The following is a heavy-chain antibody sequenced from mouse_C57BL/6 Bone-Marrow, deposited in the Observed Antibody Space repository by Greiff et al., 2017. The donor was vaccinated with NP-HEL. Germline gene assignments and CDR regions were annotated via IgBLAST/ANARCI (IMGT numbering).Heavy chain of an antibody. J-gene: IGHJ3*01. V-gene: IGHV14-4*01. CDR3: TTSGGTDAY. CDR1: GFNIKDDY. Sequence: VHVKQSGAELVRPGASVKLSCTASGFNIKDDYMHWVKQRPEQGLEWIGWIDPENGDTEYASKFQGKATITADTSSNTAYLQLSSLTSEDTAVYYCTTSGGTDAYWGQGTLVTVSA. D-gene: IGHD4-1*01. CDR2: IDPENGDT.